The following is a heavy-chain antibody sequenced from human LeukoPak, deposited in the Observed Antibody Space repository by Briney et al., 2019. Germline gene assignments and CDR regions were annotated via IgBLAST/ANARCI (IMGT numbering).Heavy chain of an antibody. D-gene: IGHD6-19*01. CDR1: GFTFSSYG. CDR2: ISYDGSNK. V-gene: IGHV3-30*03. CDR3: AGLVRGAFDI. Sequence: GGSLRLSCAASGFTFSSYGMHWVRQAPGKGLEWVAVISYDGSNKYYADSVKGRFTISRDNSKNTLYLQMNSLRAEDTAVYYCAGLVRGAFDIWGQGTMVTVSS. J-gene: IGHJ3*02.